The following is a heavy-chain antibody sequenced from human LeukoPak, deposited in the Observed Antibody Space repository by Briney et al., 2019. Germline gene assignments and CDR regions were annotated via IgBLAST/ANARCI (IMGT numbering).Heavy chain of an antibody. CDR3: AKDRGWELKLFDY. V-gene: IGHV3-30*02. D-gene: IGHD1-26*01. CDR2: IRNDGSDK. J-gene: IGHJ4*02. CDR1: GFTFSSYG. Sequence: GGSLRLSCAASGFTFSSYGMHWVRQAPGKGLEWVAFIRNDGSDKYYAVSVKGRFTISRDNSKNTLYLQMNSLRAEDTAVYYCAKDRGWELKLFDYWGQGTLVTVSS.